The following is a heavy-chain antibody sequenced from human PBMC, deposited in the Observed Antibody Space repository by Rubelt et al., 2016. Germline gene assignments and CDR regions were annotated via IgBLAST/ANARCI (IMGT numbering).Heavy chain of an antibody. CDR3: AQETPGYGAHSGPDY. Sequence: MNWVRQAPGKGLEWVSAISGSGGSTYYADSVKGRFTISRDNSKNTLYLQLDSLRVEDTAIYYCAQETPGYGAHSGPDYWGPGTLVTVSS. CDR2: ISGSGGST. D-gene: IGHD4/OR15-4a*01. J-gene: IGHJ4*02. V-gene: IGHV3-23*01.